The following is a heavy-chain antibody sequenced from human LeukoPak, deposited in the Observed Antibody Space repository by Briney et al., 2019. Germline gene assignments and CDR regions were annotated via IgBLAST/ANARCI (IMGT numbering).Heavy chain of an antibody. CDR2: IYYSGST. CDR1: GGSISNYY. V-gene: IGHV4-39*01. D-gene: IGHD3-10*01. CDR3: ASVLRTVRGVITDMYYFDY. Sequence: SETLPLTCTVSGGSISNYYWGWIRQPPGKGLEWIGSIYYSGSTYYNPSLKSRVTISVDTSKNQFSLKLSSVTAADTAVYYCASVLRTVRGVITDMYYFDYWGQGTLVTVSS. J-gene: IGHJ4*02.